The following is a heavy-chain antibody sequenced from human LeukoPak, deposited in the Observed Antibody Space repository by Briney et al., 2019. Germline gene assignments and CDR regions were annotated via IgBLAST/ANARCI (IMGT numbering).Heavy chain of an antibody. CDR2: IYYSGST. CDR3: ARLEQEMPHEYFQH. Sequence: PSETLSLTCTVSGGSISSSSYYWGWIRQPPGKGLEWIGSIYYSGSTYYNPSLKSRVTISVDTSKNQFSLKLNSVTAADTAVYYCARLEQEMPHEYFQHWGQGTLVTVSS. V-gene: IGHV4-39*01. CDR1: GGSISSSSYY. D-gene: IGHD5-24*01. J-gene: IGHJ1*01.